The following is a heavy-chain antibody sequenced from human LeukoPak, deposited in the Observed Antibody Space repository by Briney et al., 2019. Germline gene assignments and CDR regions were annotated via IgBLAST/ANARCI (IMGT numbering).Heavy chain of an antibody. CDR2: VNYSGST. D-gene: IGHD5-18*01. V-gene: IGHV4-34*09. CDR3: ARQRRYNWYFDL. CDR1: GGSFSGYY. Sequence: SETLSLTCVVYGGSFSGYYWSWIRQPPGKGLEWIGDVNYSGSTNYNPSLKSRLTISVDTSKNQFSLKLSPVTAADTAVYYCARQRRYNWYFDLWGRGTLVTVSS. J-gene: IGHJ2*01.